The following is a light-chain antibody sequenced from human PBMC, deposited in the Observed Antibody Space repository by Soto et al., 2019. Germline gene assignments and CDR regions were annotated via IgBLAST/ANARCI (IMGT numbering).Light chain of an antibody. CDR2: GAS. J-gene: IGKJ5*01. Sequence: DIQLTQSPSFLSASAGDRVTITCRASQDIGSYLAWYQQKPGKAPKVLIYGASTLQGGVTSRFSGSGSGTEFTLTNNSLQPGDFATYYCQQLKSYPITFGQGTRLEIK. CDR3: QQLKSYPIT. CDR1: QDIGSY. V-gene: IGKV1-9*01.